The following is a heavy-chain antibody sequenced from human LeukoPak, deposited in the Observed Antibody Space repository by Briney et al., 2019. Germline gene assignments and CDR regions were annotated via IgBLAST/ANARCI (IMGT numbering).Heavy chain of an antibody. CDR3: AKDGYYDSSGNTDY. CDR1: GFTFSSYA. Sequence: GGSLRLSCTASGFTFSSYAMSWVRQAPGKGLEWVSGISGSGGSTYYADSVKGRFTISRDNSKNTPYLQMNSLRAEDTAVYYCAKDGYYDSSGNTDYWGQGTLVTASS. CDR2: ISGSGGST. J-gene: IGHJ4*02. D-gene: IGHD3-22*01. V-gene: IGHV3-23*01.